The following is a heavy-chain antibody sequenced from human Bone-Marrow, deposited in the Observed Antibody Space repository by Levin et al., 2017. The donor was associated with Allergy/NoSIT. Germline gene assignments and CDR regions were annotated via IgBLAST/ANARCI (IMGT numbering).Heavy chain of an antibody. CDR1: GLTVSLNY. D-gene: IGHD2-21*01. J-gene: IGHJ3*01. V-gene: IGHV3-53*01. CDR3: ARALYYYGGGDAFDV. Sequence: ASVKVSCAASGLTVSLNYMNWVRQAPGKGLEWVAVVDSGGNTYYADSVKGRFTISRDNSRNTLYLQMNRLRAEDTAVFYCARALYYYGGGDAFDVWGQGTMVTVSS. CDR2: VDSGGNT.